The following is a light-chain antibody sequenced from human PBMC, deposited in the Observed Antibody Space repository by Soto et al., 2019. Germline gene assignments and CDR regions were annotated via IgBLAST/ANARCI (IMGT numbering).Light chain of an antibody. CDR1: QTINNY. Sequence: DIQMTQSPSSLSASLGDRVTITCRASQTINNYLHLYQQRPGEAPKLLMYSASNLQTGVPPRFSGSGSGTHFPLTISSLQPEDFATYHCQQLQRTPFTFGPGTTVDV. CDR3: QQLQRTPFT. V-gene: IGKV1-39*01. J-gene: IGKJ3*01. CDR2: SAS.